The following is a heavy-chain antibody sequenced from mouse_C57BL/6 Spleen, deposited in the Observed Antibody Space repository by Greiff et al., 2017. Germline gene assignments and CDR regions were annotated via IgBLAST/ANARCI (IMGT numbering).Heavy chain of an antibody. CDR2: ISDGGSYT. CDR3: ARVSKALYFDY. V-gene: IGHV5-4*03. CDR1: GFTFSSYA. Sequence: EVKLVESGGGLVKPGGSLKLSCAASGFTFSSYAMSWVRQTPEKRLEWVATISDGGSYTYYPDNVKGRFTISRDNAKNNLYLQMSHLKSEDTAMYYCARVSKALYFDYWGQGTTLTVSS. J-gene: IGHJ2*01. D-gene: IGHD2-5*01.